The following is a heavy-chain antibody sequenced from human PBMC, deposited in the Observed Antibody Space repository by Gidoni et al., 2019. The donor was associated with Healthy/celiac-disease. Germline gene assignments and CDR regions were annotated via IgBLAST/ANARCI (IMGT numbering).Heavy chain of an antibody. Sequence: QVQLVESGGGVVQPGRSLRLSCAASGFTFSSYGMHWVRQAPGKGLEWLAVISYDGSNKYYADSVKGRFTISRDNSKNTLYLQMNSLRAEDTAVYYCAKDNGQDGDYGDYRPWDYWGQGTLVTVSS. D-gene: IGHD4-17*01. CDR2: ISYDGSNK. CDR3: AKDNGQDGDYGDYRPWDY. J-gene: IGHJ4*02. CDR1: GFTFSSYG. V-gene: IGHV3-30*18.